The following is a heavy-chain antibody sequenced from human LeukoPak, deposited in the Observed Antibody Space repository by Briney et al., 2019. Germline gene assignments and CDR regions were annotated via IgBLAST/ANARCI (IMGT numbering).Heavy chain of an antibody. V-gene: IGHV3-53*01. CDR2: IYSGGST. CDR3: ARDDGGDYVGEYFDY. D-gene: IGHD4-17*01. Sequence: GGSLRLSCAASGFTVSSNYMSWVRQAPGKGLEWVSVIYSGGSTYYADSVKGRFTISRDNSKNTLYLQMNSLRAEDTAVYYCARDDGGDYVGEYFDYWGQGTLVTVSS. CDR1: GFTVSSNY. J-gene: IGHJ4*02.